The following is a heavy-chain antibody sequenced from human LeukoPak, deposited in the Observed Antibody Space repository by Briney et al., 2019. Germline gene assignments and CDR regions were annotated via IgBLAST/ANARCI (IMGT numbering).Heavy chain of an antibody. CDR1: GFTFNSYA. CDR3: ATPEGQRAFDI. V-gene: IGHV3-21*01. CDR2: ISSSSSYI. D-gene: IGHD6-25*01. Sequence: GGSLRLSCAASGFTFNSYAMSWVRQAPGKGLEWVSSISSSSSYIYYADSVKGRFTISRDNAKNSLYLQMNSLRAEDTAVYYCATPEGQRAFDIWGQGTMVTVSS. J-gene: IGHJ3*02.